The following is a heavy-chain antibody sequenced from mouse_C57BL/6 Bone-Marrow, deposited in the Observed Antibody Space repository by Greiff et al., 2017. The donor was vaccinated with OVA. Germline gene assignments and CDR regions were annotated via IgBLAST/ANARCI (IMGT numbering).Heavy chain of an antibody. CDR3: ARGSYYSNYPYYFDY. CDR2: ISYDGSN. J-gene: IGHJ2*01. D-gene: IGHD2-5*01. CDR1: GYSITSGYY. V-gene: IGHV3-6*01. Sequence: EVKLMESGPGLVKPSQSLSLTCSVTGYSITSGYYWNWIRQFPGNKLEWMGYISYDGSNNYNPSLKNRISITRDTSKNQFFLKLNSVTTEDTATYYCARGSYYSNYPYYFDYWGQGTTLTVSS.